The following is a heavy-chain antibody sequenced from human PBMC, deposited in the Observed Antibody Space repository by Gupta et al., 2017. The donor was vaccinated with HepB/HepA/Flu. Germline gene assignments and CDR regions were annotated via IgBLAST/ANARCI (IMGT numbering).Heavy chain of an antibody. Sequence: DVHLVESGGGLAQPGGSLSLSCAASGFPPSNDQLSWVRPAPRKGLGWVRQAPGKGLEWVSVIYRDDYTYHADSVKGRFSISRDNSKNTLYLQMNSLRLDDTAVYYCARDPGLPNGFSVWGQGTTVTVSS. CDR2: IYRDDYT. V-gene: IGHV3-66*01. CDR1: GFPPSNDQ. D-gene: IGHD1-14*01. J-gene: IGHJ6*02. CDR3: ARDPGLPNGFSV.